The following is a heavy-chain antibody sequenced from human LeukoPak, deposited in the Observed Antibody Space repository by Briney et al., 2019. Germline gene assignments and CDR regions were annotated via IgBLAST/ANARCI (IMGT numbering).Heavy chain of an antibody. V-gene: IGHV4-31*03. CDR1: GGSISSGGYY. CDR2: IYYSGST. D-gene: IGHD4-17*01. Sequence: SETLSLTCTVSGGSISSGGYYWSWIRQHPGKGLEWIGYIYYSGSTYYNPSLKSRVTISVDTSKNQFSLKLSSVTAADTAVYYCARGGDYGDPFDYWGQGTLVTVPS. J-gene: IGHJ4*02. CDR3: ARGGDYGDPFDY.